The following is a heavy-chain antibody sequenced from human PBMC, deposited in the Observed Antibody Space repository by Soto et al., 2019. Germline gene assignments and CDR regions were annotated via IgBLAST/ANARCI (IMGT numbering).Heavy chain of an antibody. CDR3: ARGGAPIDY. Sequence: QVQLVQSGAEVKKPGASVKVSCKASGYTFTNFGISWVRQAPGQGLEWMGWISAYNGNTNHAQNFQGRVTMTTDTSTRQAYMELRSLRSDETAVYYCARGGAPIDYWCQGSLVTVST. D-gene: IGHD3-16*01. CDR1: GYTFTNFG. V-gene: IGHV1-18*01. J-gene: IGHJ4*02. CDR2: ISAYNGNT.